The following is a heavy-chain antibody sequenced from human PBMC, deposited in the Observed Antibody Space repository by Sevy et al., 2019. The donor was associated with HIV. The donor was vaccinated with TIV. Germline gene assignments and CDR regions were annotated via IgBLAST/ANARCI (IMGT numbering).Heavy chain of an antibody. CDR3: ARNTIYCDTSRCYPYYFDN. D-gene: IGHD2-21*01. CDR1: GYTFTSYG. Sequence: ASVKVSCKASGYTFTSYGISWVRQAPGQGLEWMGWISAYNGNPNYAQKVQDRVTMTTDTSTSTAYMELRSLRSDDTAVYYCARNTIYCDTSRCYPYYFDNWGQGTLVTVSS. V-gene: IGHV1-18*01. J-gene: IGHJ4*02. CDR2: ISAYNGNP.